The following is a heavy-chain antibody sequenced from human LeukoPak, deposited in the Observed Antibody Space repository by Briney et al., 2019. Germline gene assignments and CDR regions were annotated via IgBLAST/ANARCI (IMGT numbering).Heavy chain of an antibody. Sequence: SQTLSLTCTVSGGSISSGDYYWIWIPQPPGKALKWIGYIYYSGSTYYNPSLKSRVNISVDTSKNQFSLKLSSVTAADTAVYYCARDDFDHYFDYWGQGTLVTVSS. J-gene: IGHJ4*02. CDR1: GGSISSGDYY. D-gene: IGHD3-9*01. CDR3: ARDDFDHYFDY. CDR2: IYYSGST. V-gene: IGHV4-30-4*01.